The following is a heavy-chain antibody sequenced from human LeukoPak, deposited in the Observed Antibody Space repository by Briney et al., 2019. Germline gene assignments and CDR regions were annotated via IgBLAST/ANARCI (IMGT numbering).Heavy chain of an antibody. D-gene: IGHD5-12*01. Sequence: SETLSLTCAVYGGSFSGYQWTWIRQPPGKGLEWIGEINHSGSTNYNPSLKSRLTISVDTSKNQFSLRMKSVTAADTAMYFCARAREIVGIGYWSQGTLVTVSS. CDR1: GGSFSGYQ. CDR3: ARAREIVGIGY. V-gene: IGHV4-34*01. J-gene: IGHJ4*02. CDR2: INHSGST.